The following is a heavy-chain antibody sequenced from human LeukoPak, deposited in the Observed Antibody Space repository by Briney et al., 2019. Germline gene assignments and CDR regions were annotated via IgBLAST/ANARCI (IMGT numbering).Heavy chain of an antibody. V-gene: IGHV3-23*01. CDR1: GFTFSSHG. D-gene: IGHD5-24*01. Sequence: GGSLSLSCAASGFTFSSHGMNWVRQAPGKGLEWVSGISPRGDITYYADSVKGRFTISRDNSKNTLYLEVISLTVEDTAVYYCAKDDAWLQFGEWSQGTLVTVSS. J-gene: IGHJ4*02. CDR2: ISPRGDIT. CDR3: AKDDAWLQFGE.